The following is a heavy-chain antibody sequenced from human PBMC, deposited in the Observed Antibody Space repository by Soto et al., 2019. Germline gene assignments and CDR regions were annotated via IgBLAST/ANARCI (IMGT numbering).Heavy chain of an antibody. D-gene: IGHD2-2*01. Sequence: ASVKVSCKASGYSFTNYGIHWVRQAPGQRLEWMGWINAYNGNTKYSQKFQGRVTISRDNAKNSLYLQMNSLRAEDTAVYYCAREGYCISTSCYGWFDPWGRGTLVTVSS. J-gene: IGHJ5*02. CDR2: INAYNGNT. CDR3: AREGYCISTSCYGWFDP. CDR1: GYSFTNYG. V-gene: IGHV1-3*01.